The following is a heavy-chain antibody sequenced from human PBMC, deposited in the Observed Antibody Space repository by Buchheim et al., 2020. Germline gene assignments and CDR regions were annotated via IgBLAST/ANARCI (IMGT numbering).Heavy chain of an antibody. CDR3: ANGAYCGGDCYSYFDY. Sequence: EVQLLESGGGLVQPGGSLRLSCAASGFTFSSNTMSWVRQAPGKGLEWVSAITASGGTTSYADPVKGRFTISRDNSKTTLSLQMDSRRAEDTAIYYCANGAYCGGDCYSYFDYWGQGSL. CDR2: ITASGGTT. V-gene: IGHV3-23*01. D-gene: IGHD2-21*02. J-gene: IGHJ4*02. CDR1: GFTFSSNT.